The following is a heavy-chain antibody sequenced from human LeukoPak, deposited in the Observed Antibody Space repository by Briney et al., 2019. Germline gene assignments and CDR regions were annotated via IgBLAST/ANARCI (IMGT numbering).Heavy chain of an antibody. Sequence: NPSETLSLTCTVSGGSISSSSYYWGWIRQPPGKGLEWIGSIYYSGSTYYNPSLKSRVTISVDTSKNQFSLKLSSVTAADTAVYYCARDKGSGSYYQFDPWGQGTLVTVSS. D-gene: IGHD3-10*01. CDR3: ARDKGSGSYYQFDP. V-gene: IGHV4-39*07. J-gene: IGHJ5*02. CDR2: IYYSGST. CDR1: GGSISSSSYY.